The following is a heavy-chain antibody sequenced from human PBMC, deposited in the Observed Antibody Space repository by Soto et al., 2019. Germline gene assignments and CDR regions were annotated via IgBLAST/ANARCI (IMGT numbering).Heavy chain of an antibody. CDR1: GFAFSNYG. V-gene: IGHV3-33*01. CDR3: TTDWWEEPAGKETGSQFDS. CDR2: IWSDGTKK. D-gene: IGHD1-1*01. J-gene: IGHJ4*02. Sequence: QVHLVESGGGVVQPGRSLTLSCTASGFAFSNYGIHWVRQAPGRGLEWVAVIWSDGTKKFYAGSVRGRFTISRDNSKNQIYLQMHSMWAEDTAVYYSTTDWWEEPAGKETGSQFDSWGQGTLVTVSS.